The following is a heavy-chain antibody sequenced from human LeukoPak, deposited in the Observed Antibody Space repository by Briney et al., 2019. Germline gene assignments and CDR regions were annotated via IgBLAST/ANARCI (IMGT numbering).Heavy chain of an antibody. D-gene: IGHD3-10*01. CDR3: ARSFGAPSDY. J-gene: IGHJ4*02. CDR2: INHSGST. CDR1: GGSFSGYY. Sequence: PSETLSLTCAVYGGSFSGYYWSWIRQPPGKGLEWIGEINHSGSTNYNPSLKSRVTISVDTSKNQFSLKLSSVTAADTAVYYCARSFGAPSDYWGQGTLVTVSS. V-gene: IGHV4-34*01.